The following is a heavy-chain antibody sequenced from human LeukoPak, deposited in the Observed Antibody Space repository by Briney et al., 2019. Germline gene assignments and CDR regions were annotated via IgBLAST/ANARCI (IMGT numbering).Heavy chain of an antibody. Sequence: PGGSLRLSCAASGFTFSSYTMNWVRQAPGKGLEWVSGISWNGGSLDYADSVKGRFTISRDNAKNSLYLQMNSLRPEDTAFYYCAKSDSYFSGWYDYWGQGTLVTVSS. V-gene: IGHV3-9*01. D-gene: IGHD6-19*01. J-gene: IGHJ4*02. CDR2: ISWNGGSL. CDR1: GFTFSSYT. CDR3: AKSDSYFSGWYDY.